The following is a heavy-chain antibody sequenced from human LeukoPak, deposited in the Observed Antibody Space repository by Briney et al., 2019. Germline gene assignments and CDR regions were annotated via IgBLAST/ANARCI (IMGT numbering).Heavy chain of an antibody. J-gene: IGHJ6*02. V-gene: IGHV1-69*02. CDR3: AKDGVVVVATSVYYYYYGMDV. Sequence: SVKVSCKASGGTFSSYTISWVRQAPGQGLEWMGRIIPILNITDYAQNFQGRVTLTADRSTSTAYMELSTLRSEDTAVYYCAKDGVVVVATSVYYYYYGMDVWGQGTTVTVSS. CDR2: IIPILNIT. CDR1: GGTFSSYT. D-gene: IGHD2-2*01.